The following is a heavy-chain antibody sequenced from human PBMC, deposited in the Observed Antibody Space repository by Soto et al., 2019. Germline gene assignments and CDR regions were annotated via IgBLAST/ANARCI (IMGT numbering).Heavy chain of an antibody. Sequence: GESLKISCKASGYSFTTSWIGWVRQMSGKGLEWMGVIFPGDSDTRYSPSFQGQVTISADKSITSAYLKWSSLKASDTAMYYCAAGSDYGGAFLYWGQGSQV. CDR3: AAGSDYGGAFLY. V-gene: IGHV5-51*01. CDR1: GYSFTTSW. D-gene: IGHD6-25*01. CDR2: IFPGDSDT. J-gene: IGHJ4*02.